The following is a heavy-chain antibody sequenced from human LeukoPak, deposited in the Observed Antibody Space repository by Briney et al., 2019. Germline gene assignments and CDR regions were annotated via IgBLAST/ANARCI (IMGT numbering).Heavy chain of an antibody. CDR1: GFTFSSYA. V-gene: IGHV3-23*01. Sequence: PGGSLRLSCAASGFTFSSYAMSWVRQAPGKGLEWVSAISGSGGSTYYADSVEGRFTISRDNSKNTLYLQMNSLRAEDTAVYYCAGAIGSGWYLDAFDIWGQGTMVTVSS. J-gene: IGHJ3*02. CDR3: AGAIGSGWYLDAFDI. D-gene: IGHD6-19*01. CDR2: ISGSGGST.